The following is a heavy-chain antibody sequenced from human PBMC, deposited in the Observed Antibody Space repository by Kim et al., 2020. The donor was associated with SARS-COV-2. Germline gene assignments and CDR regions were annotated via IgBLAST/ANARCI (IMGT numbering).Heavy chain of an antibody. Sequence: PSFQGHVTISADKSISTAYLQWSSLKAADTAMYYCARIMVRGDINAFDIWGQGTMVTVSS. D-gene: IGHD3-10*01. CDR3: ARIMVRGDINAFDI. J-gene: IGHJ3*02. V-gene: IGHV5-10-1*01.